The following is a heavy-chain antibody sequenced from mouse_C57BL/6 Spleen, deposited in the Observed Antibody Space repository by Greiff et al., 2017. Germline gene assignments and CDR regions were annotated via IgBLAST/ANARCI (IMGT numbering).Heavy chain of an antibody. CDR2: IRLKSDNYAT. CDR1: GFTFSNYW. J-gene: IGHJ3*01. Sequence: EVKLQESGGGLVQPGGSMKLSCVASGFTFSNYWMNWVRQSPEKGLEWVAQIRLKSDNYATHYAESVKGRFTISRDDSKSSVYLQMNNLRAEDTGIYYCTIPLGFGSSYSAYWGQGTLVTVSA. CDR3: TIPLGFGSSYSAY. V-gene: IGHV6-3*01. D-gene: IGHD1-1*01.